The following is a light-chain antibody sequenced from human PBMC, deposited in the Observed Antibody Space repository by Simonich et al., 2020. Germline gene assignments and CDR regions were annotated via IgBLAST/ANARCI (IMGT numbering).Light chain of an antibody. V-gene: IGKV2-28*01. Sequence: DIVMTQSPFSLPVTPGEPASISCRSSQSLLHSNGYNSLALYLQKPGQSPQLLVYLGSNRASGVPDRFSGSGSGTDFTLKISRVEAEDVGVYYCMQALQTPYTFGQGTKLEIK. CDR2: LGS. CDR3: MQALQTPYT. J-gene: IGKJ2*01. CDR1: QSLLHSNGYNS.